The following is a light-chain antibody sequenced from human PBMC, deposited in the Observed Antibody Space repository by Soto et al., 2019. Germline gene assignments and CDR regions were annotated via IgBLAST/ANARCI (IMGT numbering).Light chain of an antibody. CDR1: QRVSGTY. CDR2: GAS. CDR3: QQFVMSPPGYT. Sequence: ETVLTQSPGTLSLSPGERATLSCRANQRVSGTYLAWYQHRSGQAPRLLIYGASSRATGIPDRFSGYGSGTDFTLIVSRLEPEDSAVYYCQQFVMSPPGYTFGQGTKLEIK. J-gene: IGKJ2*01. V-gene: IGKV3-20*01.